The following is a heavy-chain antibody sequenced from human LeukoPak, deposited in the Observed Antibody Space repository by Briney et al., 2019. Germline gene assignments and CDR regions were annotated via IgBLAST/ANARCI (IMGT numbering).Heavy chain of an antibody. CDR3: YVRYSSRSDYYYMDV. D-gene: IGHD6-13*01. V-gene: IGHV4-39*07. Sequence: SETLSLTCTVSGGSLSSSSYYWGWIRQPPGKGLEWIGSIYYSGSTYYNPSLKSRVTISVDTSKNQFSLKLSSVTAADTAVYYCYVRYSSRSDYYYMDVWGKGTTVTVSS. CDR1: GGSLSSSSYY. CDR2: IYYSGST. J-gene: IGHJ6*03.